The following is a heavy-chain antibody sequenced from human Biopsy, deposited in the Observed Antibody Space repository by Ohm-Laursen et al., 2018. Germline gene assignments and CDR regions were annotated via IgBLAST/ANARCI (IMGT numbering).Heavy chain of an antibody. CDR2: INPTGGTT. V-gene: IGHV1-46*01. J-gene: IGHJ6*02. CDR1: GYSFTKYY. D-gene: IGHD3-9*01. CDR3: ARDETGSSVFGPYYYGMDV. Sequence: ASVNVSRKASGYSFTKYYINWVRQAPGQGLEWMGIINPTGGTTSYAEKFQGRVTLTRDTSTGTVYLELNSLIYEDTALYYCARDETGSSVFGPYYYGMDVWGQGTTVTVSS.